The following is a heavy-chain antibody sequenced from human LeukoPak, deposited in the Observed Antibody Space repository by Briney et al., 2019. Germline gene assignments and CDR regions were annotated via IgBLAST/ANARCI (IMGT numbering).Heavy chain of an antibody. J-gene: IGHJ6*03. D-gene: IGHD1-14*01. Sequence: ASVKVSCKASGGTFSSYAISWVRQAPGKGLEWMGGFDPEDGETIYAQKFQGRVTMTEDTSTDTAYMELSSLRSEDTAVYYCATGEPPDYYYYMDVWGKGTTVTVSS. CDR3: ATGEPPDYYYYMDV. CDR1: GGTFSSYA. V-gene: IGHV1-24*01. CDR2: FDPEDGET.